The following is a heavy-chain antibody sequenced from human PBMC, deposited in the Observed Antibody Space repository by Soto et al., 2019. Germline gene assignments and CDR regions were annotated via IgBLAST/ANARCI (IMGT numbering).Heavy chain of an antibody. CDR3: ARHRGSYGGEYYFDY. D-gene: IGHD3-16*01. Sequence: SETLSLTCTVSGGSIRTYYWSWIRQPPGKGLEWIGYIYYTGGSPNYNPSLKSRVAISVDRSKNQFSLRLSSVTAADTAVYYCARHRGSYGGEYYFDYWGQGSQVTVSS. V-gene: IGHV4-59*08. CDR2: IYYTGGSP. CDR1: GGSIRTYY. J-gene: IGHJ4*02.